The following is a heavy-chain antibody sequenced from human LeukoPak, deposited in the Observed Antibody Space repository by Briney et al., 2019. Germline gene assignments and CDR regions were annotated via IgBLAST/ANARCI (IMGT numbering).Heavy chain of an antibody. Sequence: ASVKVSCKASGGTLSRYAISWVRQAPGQGLEWMGGIIASFGTANYAQKFQGRVTISADESTSTAYMGLSSLRSEDTAVYYCARVVTPRYCSSTSCYWKGWFDPWGQGTLVTVSS. D-gene: IGHD2-2*01. CDR3: ARVVTPRYCSSTSCYWKGWFDP. J-gene: IGHJ5*02. CDR2: IIASFGTA. V-gene: IGHV1-69*13. CDR1: GGTLSRYA.